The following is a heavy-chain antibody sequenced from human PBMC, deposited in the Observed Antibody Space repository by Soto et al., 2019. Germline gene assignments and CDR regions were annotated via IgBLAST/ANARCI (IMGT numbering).Heavy chain of an antibody. V-gene: IGHV3-23*01. CDR1: GLTFSSYA. D-gene: IGHD2-2*01. CDR2: TTGSGAST. J-gene: IGHJ4*02. Sequence: EVQLLESGGGLVQPGGSLLLSCAASGLTFSSYAMSWVRQAPGKGLEWVSSTTGSGASTYYADSVKGRFIISRDNSKNTLYLQMSSLRVEDTAVYYCAQGFCSSTSCSRGYFDSWGQGTLVTVSS. CDR3: AQGFCSSTSCSRGYFDS.